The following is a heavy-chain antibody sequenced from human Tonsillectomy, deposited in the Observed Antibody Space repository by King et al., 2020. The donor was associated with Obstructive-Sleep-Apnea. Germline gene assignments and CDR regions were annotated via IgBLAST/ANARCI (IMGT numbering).Heavy chain of an antibody. J-gene: IGHJ4*02. D-gene: IGHD6-13*01. CDR3: TTGGGRGIAAAAMVSDY. CDR2: IKSKTDGAPT. Sequence: EVQLVESGGGLVQPGGSLRLSCAASGFIFSNAWMNWVRQAPGKGLEWVGRIKSKTDGAPTDYAAPVKGRFTISRDDSKNTLYLQMNSLKTEDTAVYYCTTGGGRGIAAAAMVSDYWGQGTLVTVSS. V-gene: IGHV3-15*01. CDR1: GFIFSNAW.